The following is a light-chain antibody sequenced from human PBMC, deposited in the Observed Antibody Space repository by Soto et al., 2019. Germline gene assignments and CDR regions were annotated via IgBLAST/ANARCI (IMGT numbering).Light chain of an antibody. CDR1: QSVSSH. CDR2: DAS. CDR3: QKYTNWPPN. J-gene: IGKJ5*01. Sequence: EIVMTHSPATLSVSPWERATLSFRASQSVSSHLAWYQQKRGQAPRLLIYDASNRDTGIPARFIGSGSGTDFTLTISSLEPEDFAVYYCQKYTNWPPNFGQGTRLEIK. V-gene: IGKV3-11*01.